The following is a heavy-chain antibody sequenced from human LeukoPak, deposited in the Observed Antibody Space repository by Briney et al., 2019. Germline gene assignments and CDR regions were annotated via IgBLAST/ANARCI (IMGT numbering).Heavy chain of an antibody. J-gene: IGHJ5*02. V-gene: IGHV3-15*01. CDR2: IKAKTEGGTT. CDR3: TTGIRSKGDFTGFDP. CDR1: GFTFSDAW. Sequence: GGSLRLSCGASGFTFSDAWMSWVRQPPGKGLEWVGCIKAKTEGGTTDYAAPVEGRFTISRDDSTNKLFLQMNSLKIEDTAVYYCTTGIRSKGDFTGFDPWGPGTLVTVSS. D-gene: IGHD1-26*01.